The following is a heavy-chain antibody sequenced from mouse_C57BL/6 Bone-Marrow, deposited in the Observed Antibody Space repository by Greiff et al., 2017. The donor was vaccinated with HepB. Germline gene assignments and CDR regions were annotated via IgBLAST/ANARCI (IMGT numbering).Heavy chain of an antibody. V-gene: IGHV5-2*01. CDR3: ARRQSRCWYFDV. CDR1: EYEFPYHD. CDR2: INSDGGSN. Sequence: DVQLVESGGGLVQPGESLKLSCESNEYEFPYHDMSWVRKTPEKRLELVAAINSDGGSNYYPDTMERRVIISRDNTKKTLYLQMSSLRSEDTAVYYCARRQSRCWYFDVWGTGTTVTVSS. J-gene: IGHJ1*03.